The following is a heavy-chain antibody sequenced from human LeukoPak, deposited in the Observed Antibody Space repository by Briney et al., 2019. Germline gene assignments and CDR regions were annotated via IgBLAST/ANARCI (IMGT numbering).Heavy chain of an antibody. J-gene: IGHJ4*02. CDR1: GFTFSSYG. CDR2: IWYDGSNK. D-gene: IGHD5-18*01. Sequence: GGSLRLSCAASGFTFSSYGMHWVRQAPGKGLEWVAVIWYDGSNKYYADSVKGRFTISRDNSKNTLYLQMNSLRAEDTAVYYCAKDIAQGYTFGSIEHDYWGQGTLVTVSS. CDR3: AKDIAQGYTFGSIEHDY. V-gene: IGHV3-33*06.